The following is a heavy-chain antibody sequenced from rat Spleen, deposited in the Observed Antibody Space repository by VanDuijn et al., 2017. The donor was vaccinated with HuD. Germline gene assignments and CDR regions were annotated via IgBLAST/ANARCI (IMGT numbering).Heavy chain of an antibody. D-gene: IGHD1-1*01. Sequence: QVQLKESGPGLVQPSQTLSLTCTVSGFSLTSYHVHWVRQPPGKGLEWMGGIWGNGNTDYNSALKSRLSISRDTSKSQVYLKMDSLQAEDTATYYCASKIYYYSGVDYWGQGVMVTVSS. CDR2: IWGNGNT. V-gene: IGHV2-32*01. CDR1: GFSLTSYH. J-gene: IGHJ2*01. CDR3: ASKIYYYSGVDY.